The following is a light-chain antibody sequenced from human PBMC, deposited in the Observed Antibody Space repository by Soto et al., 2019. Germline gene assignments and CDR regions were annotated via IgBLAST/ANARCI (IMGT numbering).Light chain of an antibody. Sequence: EIVLTQSPGTLSSSPGERATLSCRASQSVSSSHLAWYQQNPGQAPRLLIYGASSRATGIPDRFSGSGSGTDFTLTISRLEPEDFAVYFCQQYGDSPMYTFGQGTKLEI. CDR1: QSVSSSH. CDR2: GAS. V-gene: IGKV3-20*01. J-gene: IGKJ2*01. CDR3: QQYGDSPMYT.